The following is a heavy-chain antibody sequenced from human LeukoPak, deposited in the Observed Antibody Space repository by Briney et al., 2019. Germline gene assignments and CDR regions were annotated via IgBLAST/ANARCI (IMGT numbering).Heavy chain of an antibody. CDR2: IYHSGST. D-gene: IGHD6-19*01. CDR1: GYSISSNYY. J-gene: IGHJ4*02. V-gene: IGHV4-38-2*01. Sequence: SGTLSLTCAVSGYSISSNYYWGWIRQPPGKGLEWIGSIYHSGSTYYNPSLKSRVSISVDTFKNQFSLKLTSVAAADTAVYYCARGSNSGYASGWYLGSYFDSWGQGTLVTVSS. CDR3: ARGSNSGYASGWYLGSYFDS.